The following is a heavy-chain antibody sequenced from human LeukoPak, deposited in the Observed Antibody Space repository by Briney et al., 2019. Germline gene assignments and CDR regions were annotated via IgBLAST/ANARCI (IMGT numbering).Heavy chain of an antibody. D-gene: IGHD5-18*01. Sequence: ASVKVSCKASGGTFSSYAISWVRQAPGQGLEWMGWISTYNGNTNYAQQLQGRVTMITDTSTSTAYMELRSLRSDDTAMYYCARDRMDTGTYFDYWGQGTLVTVSS. V-gene: IGHV1-18*01. CDR2: ISTYNGNT. CDR3: ARDRMDTGTYFDY. CDR1: GGTFSSYA. J-gene: IGHJ4*02.